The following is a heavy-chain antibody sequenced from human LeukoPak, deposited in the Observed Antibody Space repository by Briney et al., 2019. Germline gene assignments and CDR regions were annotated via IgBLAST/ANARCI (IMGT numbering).Heavy chain of an antibody. J-gene: IGHJ3*02. CDR1: GYSISSGYY. Sequence: SETLSLTCTVSGYSISSGYYRGWIRQPPGKGLEWIGSIYHSGSTYYNPSLKSRVTISVDTSKNQFSLKLSSVTAADTAVYYCARGDGGYSYGYFAFDIWGQGTMVTVSS. D-gene: IGHD5-18*01. V-gene: IGHV4-38-2*02. CDR2: IYHSGST. CDR3: ARGDGGYSYGYFAFDI.